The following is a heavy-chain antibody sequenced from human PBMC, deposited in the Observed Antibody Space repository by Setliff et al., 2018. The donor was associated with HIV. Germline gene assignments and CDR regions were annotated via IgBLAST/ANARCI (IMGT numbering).Heavy chain of an antibody. CDR1: GASFTTHY. Sequence: TSETLSLTCTVSGASFTTHYWSLIRQPPGKGLEWIGRISTSGSTNYNPSLKSRVTLSIDMSKNQFSLKMSSVTAADTAAYYCTRLAGGYADYWGQGTLVTSPQ. J-gene: IGHJ4*02. D-gene: IGHD5-12*01. V-gene: IGHV4-4*09. CDR3: TRLAGGYADY. CDR2: ISTSGST.